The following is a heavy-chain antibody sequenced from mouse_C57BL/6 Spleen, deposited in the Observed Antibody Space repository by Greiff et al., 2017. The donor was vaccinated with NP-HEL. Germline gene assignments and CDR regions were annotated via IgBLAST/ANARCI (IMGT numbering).Heavy chain of an antibody. Sequence: EVHLVESGGGLVQPGGSLSLSCAASGFTFTDYYMSWVRQPPGKALEWLGFIRNKANGYTTEYSASVKGRFTISRDNSQSILYLQMNALRAEDSATYYCARYGVVEGYFDVWGTGTTVTVSS. CDR1: GFTFTDYY. CDR3: ARYGVVEGYFDV. J-gene: IGHJ1*03. CDR2: IRNKANGYTT. V-gene: IGHV7-3*01. D-gene: IGHD1-1*01.